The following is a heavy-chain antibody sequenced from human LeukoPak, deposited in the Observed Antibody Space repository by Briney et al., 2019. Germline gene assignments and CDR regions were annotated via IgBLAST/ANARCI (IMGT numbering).Heavy chain of an antibody. CDR1: GFTFSSYA. CDR2: TSGSGGST. D-gene: IGHD3-3*01. CDR3: AKVGYDFWSAPPPSLAGAFDI. Sequence: GGSLRLSCAASGFTFSSYAMSRVRHAPGKGLKWVSATSGSGGSTYYADSVKGRFTISRDNSKNTLYLQMNSLRAEVTAVYYCAKVGYDFWSAPPPSLAGAFDIWGQGTMVTVSS. V-gene: IGHV3-23*01. J-gene: IGHJ3*02.